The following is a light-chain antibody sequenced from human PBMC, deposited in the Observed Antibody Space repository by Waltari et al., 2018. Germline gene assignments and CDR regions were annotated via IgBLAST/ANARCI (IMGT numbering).Light chain of an antibody. V-gene: IGKV3-11*01. CDR3: QQRSNWPPIT. J-gene: IGKJ5*01. CDR2: DAA. Sequence: EIVLTQSPATLSLSPGERATLSCRASQSINTYLAWYHQKPGQAPRLLIYDAANRATGIPARFSGSGSGTDFTLIRSSLEPEDFAVYYCQQRSNWPPITFGQGTRLEMK. CDR1: QSINTY.